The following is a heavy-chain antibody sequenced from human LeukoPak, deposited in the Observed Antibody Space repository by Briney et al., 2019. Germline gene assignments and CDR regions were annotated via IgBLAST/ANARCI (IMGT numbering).Heavy chain of an antibody. D-gene: IGHD6-13*01. V-gene: IGHV3-30*03. CDR2: ISYDGSNK. Sequence: GGSLRLSCAASGFTFSSYSMNWVRQAPGKGLEWVAVISYDGSNKYYADSVKGRFTISRDNSKNTLYLQMNSLRAEDTAVYYCARDRRSSSGVGVFDPWGQGTLVTVSS. CDR3: ARDRRSSSGVGVFDP. J-gene: IGHJ5*02. CDR1: GFTFSSYS.